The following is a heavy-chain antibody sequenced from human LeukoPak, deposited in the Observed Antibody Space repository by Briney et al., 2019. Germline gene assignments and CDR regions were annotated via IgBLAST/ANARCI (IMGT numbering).Heavy chain of an antibody. CDR2: IYYSGSS. Sequence: SETLSLTCTVSGDSISSSSHYWGWIRQPPGKGLEWIGTIYYSGSSYYNPSLKSRVTMSVDTSRDQFSLRLSSVTAADTAVYYCARARRGYFGNFFDYWGQGTQVTVSS. CDR3: ARARRGYFGNFFDY. V-gene: IGHV4-39*07. D-gene: IGHD3-22*01. J-gene: IGHJ4*02. CDR1: GDSISSSSHY.